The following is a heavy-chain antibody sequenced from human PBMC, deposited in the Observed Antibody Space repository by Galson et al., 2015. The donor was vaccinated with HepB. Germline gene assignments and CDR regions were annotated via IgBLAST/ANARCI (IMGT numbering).Heavy chain of an antibody. CDR1: GYTFSSYG. D-gene: IGHD4-17*01. Sequence: SCKASGYTFSSYGMHWVRQAPGKGLEWVAVISYDGSNKYYADSVKGRFTISRDNSKNTLYLQMNSLRAEDTAVYYCAKDYGDYHNWFDPWGQGTLVTVSS. V-gene: IGHV3-30*18. CDR3: AKDYGDYHNWFDP. CDR2: ISYDGSNK. J-gene: IGHJ5*02.